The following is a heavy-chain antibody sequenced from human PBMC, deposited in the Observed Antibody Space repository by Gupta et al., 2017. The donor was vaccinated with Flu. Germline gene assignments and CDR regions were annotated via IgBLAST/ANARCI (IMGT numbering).Heavy chain of an antibody. CDR2: INPNPGGTGGT. J-gene: IGHJ6*03. D-gene: IGHD6-6*01. V-gene: IGHV1-2*06. Sequence: MGRINPNPGGTGGTTYAQKFQGRVIMTVDTSIRTAYMELSSLQSGDTAVYYCAREVLVRIAARPGYYSSMDVWGTGTTVTVSS. CDR3: AREVLVRIAARPGYYSSMDV.